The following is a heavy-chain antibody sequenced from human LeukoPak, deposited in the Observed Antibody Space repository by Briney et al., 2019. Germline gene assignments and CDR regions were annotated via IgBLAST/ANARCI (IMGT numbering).Heavy chain of an antibody. CDR2: ISWNSGSI. Sequence: GGSLRLSCAASGFTFDDYAMHWVRQAPGKGLEWVSGISWNSGSIGHADSVKGRFTISRDNAKNSLYLQMNSLRAEDTALYYCAKDSHHRTGHFDYWGQGTLVTVSS. D-gene: IGHD1-1*01. J-gene: IGHJ4*02. CDR3: AKDSHHRTGHFDY. V-gene: IGHV3-9*01. CDR1: GFTFDDYA.